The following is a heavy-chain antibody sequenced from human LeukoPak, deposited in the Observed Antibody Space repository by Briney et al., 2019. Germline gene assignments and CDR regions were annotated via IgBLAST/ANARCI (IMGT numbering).Heavy chain of an antibody. CDR2: INAGNGNT. Sequence: PGGSLRLSCAASGFTFSSYAMHWVRQAPGQRLEWMGWINAGNGNTKYSQKFQGRVTITRDTSASTAYMELSSLRSEDTAVYYCARSRLRLGELSLLVYWGQGTLVTVSS. CDR1: GFTFSSYA. CDR3: ARSRLRLGELSLLVY. J-gene: IGHJ4*02. V-gene: IGHV1-3*01. D-gene: IGHD3-16*02.